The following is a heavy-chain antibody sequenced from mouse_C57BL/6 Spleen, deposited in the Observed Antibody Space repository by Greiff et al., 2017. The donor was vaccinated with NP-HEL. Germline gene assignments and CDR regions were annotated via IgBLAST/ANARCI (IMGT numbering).Heavy chain of an antibody. CDR2: INPNNGGT. V-gene: IGHV1-26*01. CDR1: GYTFTDYS. CDR3: AREWTTVVATGAMDY. D-gene: IGHD1-1*01. Sequence: VQLQQSGPELVKPGASVKISCKASGYTFTDYSMNWVKQSHGKSLEWIGDINPNNGGTSYNQKFKGKDTLTVYKSSSTAYMELRSLTSEDSAVYYCAREWTTVVATGAMDYWGQGTSVTVSS. J-gene: IGHJ4*01.